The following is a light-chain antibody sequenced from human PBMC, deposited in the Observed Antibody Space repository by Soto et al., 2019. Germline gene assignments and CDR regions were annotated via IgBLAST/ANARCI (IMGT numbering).Light chain of an antibody. J-gene: IGLJ1*01. Sequence: QSVLTQPPSVSGAPGQRVTISCTGSSSNIGAGYDVHWYQQLPGTAPKLLIYANSNRPSGVPDRFSGSKSGTSASLAITGLQADDEADYYCQSYASSLTLSVFGTGTKVTVL. CDR3: QSYASSLTLSV. V-gene: IGLV1-40*01. CDR1: SSNIGAGYD. CDR2: ANS.